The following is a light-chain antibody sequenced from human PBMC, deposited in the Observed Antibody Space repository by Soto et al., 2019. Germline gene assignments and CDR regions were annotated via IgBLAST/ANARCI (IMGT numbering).Light chain of an antibody. CDR2: DVS. J-gene: IGLJ2*01. CDR3: CSYAGSYTLV. Sequence: QSVLTQPRSVSGSPGQSVTISCTGTSSDVGGYNYVSWYQQHPGKAPKLMIYDVSKRPSGVPDRFSGSKSGNTASLTISGLQAEDEADYYCCSYAGSYTLVFGGGTQRPS. V-gene: IGLV2-11*01. CDR1: SSDVGGYNY.